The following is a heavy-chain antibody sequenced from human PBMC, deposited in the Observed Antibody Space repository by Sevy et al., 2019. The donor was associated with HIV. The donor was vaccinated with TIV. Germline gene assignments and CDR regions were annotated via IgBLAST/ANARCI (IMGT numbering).Heavy chain of an antibody. V-gene: IGHV3-23*01. CDR1: GFTFSSYV. CDR2: ISGNGGNT. CDR3: AKASGISDC. Sequence: GGSLRLSCEASGFTFSSYVMSWVRQAPGKGLEWLSAISGNGGNTYYADAVNGRFFISRDNSRNTLYLQINSLRADDTAGYYCAKASGISDCWGQGTLVTVSS. D-gene: IGHD6-13*01. J-gene: IGHJ4*02.